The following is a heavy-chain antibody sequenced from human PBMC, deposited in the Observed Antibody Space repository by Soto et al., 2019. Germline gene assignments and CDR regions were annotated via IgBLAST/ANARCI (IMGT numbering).Heavy chain of an antibody. J-gene: IGHJ4*02. Sequence: SVKVSFKASGGTFSSYRINWVRQAPGQGLEWVGGIVPIYRTADYTQKFQGRVTITADESARTAYMELRSLKSQDTAVYYCARDSGAKLSSSWGQGTLVTVSS. D-gene: IGHD6-13*01. CDR2: IVPIYRTA. V-gene: IGHV1-69*13. CDR1: GGTFSSYR. CDR3: ARDSGAKLSSS.